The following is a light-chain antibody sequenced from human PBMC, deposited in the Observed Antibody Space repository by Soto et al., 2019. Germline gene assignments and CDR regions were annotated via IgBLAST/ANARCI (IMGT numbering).Light chain of an antibody. Sequence: EIVLTQSPATLSLSPGERATLSFSASQAVNNYLAWYQQRPGQAPRLLIYDTSNRATGIPTRFSASGSGTDFTLTISSLEPEDFAVYYCQQYNNWPPITFGQGTRLEIK. CDR3: QQYNNWPPIT. CDR1: QAVNNY. CDR2: DTS. J-gene: IGKJ5*01. V-gene: IGKV3-11*01.